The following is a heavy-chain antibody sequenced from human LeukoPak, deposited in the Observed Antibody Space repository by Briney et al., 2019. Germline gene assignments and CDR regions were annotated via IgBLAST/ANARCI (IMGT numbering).Heavy chain of an antibody. J-gene: IGHJ4*02. V-gene: IGHV4-34*01. CDR1: GGSISSYY. CDR2: INHSGST. Sequence: PSETLSLTCTVSGGSISSYYWSWTRQPPGKGLEWIGEINHSGSTNYNPSLKSRVTISVDTSKNQFSLKLSSVTAADTAVYYCARPRYPGSYRQFDYWGQGTLVTVSS. CDR3: ARPRYPGSYRQFDY. D-gene: IGHD3-16*02.